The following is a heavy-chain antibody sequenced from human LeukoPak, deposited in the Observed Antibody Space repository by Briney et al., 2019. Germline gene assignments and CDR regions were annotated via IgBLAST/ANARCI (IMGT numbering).Heavy chain of an antibody. CDR1: EFTFGDYG. CDR3: TRDQTPYY. CDR2: IRSKAYGGTT. V-gene: IGHV3-49*04. Sequence: GGSLRLSCLGSEFTFGDYGLTWVRQAPGKGLEWVGFIRSKAYGGTTEYAASVKGRFTISRDDSQGIAYLQMNSLKTEDTAVYYCTRDQTPYYWGQGTLVTVSS. J-gene: IGHJ4*02.